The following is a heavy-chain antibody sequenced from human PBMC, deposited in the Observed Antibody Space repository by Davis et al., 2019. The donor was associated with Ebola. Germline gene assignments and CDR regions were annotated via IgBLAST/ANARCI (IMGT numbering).Heavy chain of an antibody. CDR3: ARRILLESRGGVDV. CDR1: RFTFSNFG. D-gene: IGHD2-15*01. Sequence: PGGSLRLFCVASRFTFSNFGMYWFRQAPGQRLEWVSYVGRNGDDKSYSDSVKGRFTISRDDAKDSLYLYMNSLRDDDTAVYYCARRILLESRGGVDVWGQGTTVTVSS. J-gene: IGHJ6*02. V-gene: IGHV3-48*02. CDR2: VGRNGDDK.